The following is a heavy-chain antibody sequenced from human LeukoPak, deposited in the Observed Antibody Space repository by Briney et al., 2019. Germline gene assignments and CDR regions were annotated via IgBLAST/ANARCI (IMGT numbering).Heavy chain of an antibody. V-gene: IGHV4-59*12. CDR2: IYYTGST. CDR1: GGSISSYY. Sequence: PSETLSLTCTVSGGSISSYYWSWIRQPPGKGLEWIDYIYYTGSTNYNPSLKSRVTISVDTSKNQFSLKLSSVTAADTAVYYCAREGGPYRPLDYSGQGTLVTVAS. CDR3: AREGGPYRPLDY. J-gene: IGHJ4*02.